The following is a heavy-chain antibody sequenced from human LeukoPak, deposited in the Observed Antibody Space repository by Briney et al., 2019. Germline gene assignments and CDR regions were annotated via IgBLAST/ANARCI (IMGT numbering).Heavy chain of an antibody. D-gene: IGHD6-19*01. CDR2: ISGSGGST. J-gene: IGHJ4*02. CDR1: GFTFSSYA. Sequence: GGSLKLSCGASGFTFSSYAMSWVPQAPGKGLEGFSAISGSGGSTYYADSVKGRFTISRDNSKNTLYLQMNSLRAEDTAVYYCAKATRSVAGPFDYWGQGTLVTVSS. CDR3: AKATRSVAGPFDY. V-gene: IGHV3-23*01.